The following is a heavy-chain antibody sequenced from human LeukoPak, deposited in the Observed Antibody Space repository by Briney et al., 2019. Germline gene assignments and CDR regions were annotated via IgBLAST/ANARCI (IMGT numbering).Heavy chain of an antibody. CDR2: INPNSGGT. Sequence: GESLKISCKGSGYSFTSYWIGWVRQAPGQGLEWMGWINPNSGGTNYAQKFQGRVTMTRDTSISTAYMELSRLRSDDTAVYYCASARYYYDSSGYYYSGLDAFDIWGQGTMVTVSS. CDR3: ASARYYYDSSGYYYSGLDAFDI. J-gene: IGHJ3*02. CDR1: GYSFTSYW. D-gene: IGHD3-22*01. V-gene: IGHV1-2*02.